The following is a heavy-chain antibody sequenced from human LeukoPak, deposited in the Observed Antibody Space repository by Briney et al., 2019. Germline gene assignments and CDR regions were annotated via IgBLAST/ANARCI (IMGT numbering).Heavy chain of an antibody. V-gene: IGHV1-69*13. D-gene: IGHD6-19*01. CDR1: GGTFSSYA. CDR2: IIPIFGTA. J-gene: IGHJ4*02. Sequence: GASVKVSCKASGGTFSSYAISWVRQAPGQGLEWMGGIIPIFGTANYAQKFQGRVTITADESTSTAYMELSSLRSEDTAVYYCARNFNDGSGWFNWGQGTLLTVSS. CDR3: ARNFNDGSGWFN.